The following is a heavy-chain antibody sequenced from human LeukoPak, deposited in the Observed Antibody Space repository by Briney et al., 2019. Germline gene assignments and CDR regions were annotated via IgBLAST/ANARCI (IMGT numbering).Heavy chain of an antibody. D-gene: IGHD2-15*01. Sequence: SVKVSCKASGGIFSNFGITWVRQAPGQGLEWMGRIISIFGTPNYAQKFQGRVTITTDESTSTAYMDLYSLRSEDTAVYYCAREGFCVGDTCHGRDKVLDYWGQGTLVTVSS. CDR2: IISIFGTP. J-gene: IGHJ4*02. CDR1: GGIFSNFG. CDR3: AREGFCVGDTCHGRDKVLDY. V-gene: IGHV1-69*05.